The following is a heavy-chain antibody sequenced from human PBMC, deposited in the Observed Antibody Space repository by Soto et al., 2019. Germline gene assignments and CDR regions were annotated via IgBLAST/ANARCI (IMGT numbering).Heavy chain of an antibody. J-gene: IGHJ4*02. D-gene: IGHD4-17*01. CDR3: ARGNGDYVDY. Sequence: SDTLSLTCTVSGGSISSYYWSWIRQPAGKGLEYIGRIYSSGSTNYNPSLKSRVTMSVDTSKNQFSLKLTSVTAADTAVYYCARGNGDYVDYWGPGTLVTVSS. CDR1: GGSISSYY. CDR2: IYSSGST. V-gene: IGHV4-4*07.